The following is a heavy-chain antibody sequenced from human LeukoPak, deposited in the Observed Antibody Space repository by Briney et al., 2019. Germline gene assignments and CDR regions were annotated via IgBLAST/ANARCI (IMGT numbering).Heavy chain of an antibody. Sequence: GGSLRLSCAASGFTFSSYSMNWVRQAPGKGLEWVSSISSSSSYIYYADSVRGRFTIPRDNAKNSLYLQMNSLRAEDTAVYYCATYMSSDYWGQGTLVTVSS. V-gene: IGHV3-21*01. D-gene: IGHD1-26*01. CDR3: ATYMSSDY. CDR2: ISSSSSYI. J-gene: IGHJ4*02. CDR1: GFTFSSYS.